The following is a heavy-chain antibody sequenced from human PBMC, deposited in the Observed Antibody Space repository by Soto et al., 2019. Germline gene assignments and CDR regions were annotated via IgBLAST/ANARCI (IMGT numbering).Heavy chain of an antibody. CDR1: GGSISETYW. D-gene: IGHD6-19*01. Sequence: QVQLQESGPGLVEPSETLSLTCAVSGGSISETYWWSWVRQPPGKGLEWIGEISHRGTPHYNPSLWSRVTMSTDTSRNQISLTLMSVPAADSSSYYCARHIAVAGTRGFDYWGQGTLVTVSS. CDR3: ARHIAVAGTRGFDY. V-gene: IGHV4-4*02. CDR2: ISHRGTP. J-gene: IGHJ4*02.